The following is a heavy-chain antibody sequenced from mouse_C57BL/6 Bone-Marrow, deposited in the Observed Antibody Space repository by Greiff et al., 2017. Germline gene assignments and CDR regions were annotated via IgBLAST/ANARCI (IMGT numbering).Heavy chain of an antibody. D-gene: IGHD1-1*01. CDR1: GYAFTNYL. V-gene: IGHV1-54*01. Sequence: QFQLQQSGAELVRPGTSVKVSCKASGYAFTNYLIEWVKQRPGQGLEWIGVINPGSGGTNYNEKFKGKATLTADKSSSTAYMQLSSLTSEDSAVXFCARSRGCYYGSTDYWGQGTTLTVSS. J-gene: IGHJ2*01. CDR3: ARSRGCYYGSTDY. CDR2: INPGSGGT.